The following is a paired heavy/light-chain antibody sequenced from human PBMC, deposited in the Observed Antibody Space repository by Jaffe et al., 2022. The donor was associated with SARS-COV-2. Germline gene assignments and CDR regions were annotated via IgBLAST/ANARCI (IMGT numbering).Heavy chain of an antibody. V-gene: IGHV1-69*18. CDR3: AREFPKTMTAFDP. J-gene: IGHJ5*02. CDR2: SIPLFGTA. D-gene: IGHD2-21*02. Sequence: QVQLVQSGAEVKKPGSSVKVSCKASGDTFSNFVVSWVRQAPGQGLEWMGRSIPLFGTADYAQKFQGRLTMTADESTSTAYMELSSLRSEDTAIYYCAREFPKTMTAFDPWGQGTLVTVSS. CDR1: GDTFSNFV.
Light chain of an antibody. J-gene: IGKJ1*01. CDR3: QQYNYWPRT. Sequence: ERVLTQSPATLSVSPGERATLSCRASQSVSSNLAWYQQKPGQAPRLLIYDASTRATGVPARFSGSGSGTDFTLTISSLQSEDFAVYFCQQYNYWPRTFGQGTKVEVK. V-gene: IGKV3-15*01. CDR1: QSVSSN. CDR2: DAS.